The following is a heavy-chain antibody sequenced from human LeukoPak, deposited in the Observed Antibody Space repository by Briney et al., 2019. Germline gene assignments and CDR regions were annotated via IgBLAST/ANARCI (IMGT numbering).Heavy chain of an antibody. CDR2: ISDSGST. J-gene: IGHJ5*02. CDR3: GRGGHDFDP. CDR1: GGSISGYY. V-gene: IGHV4-59*01. D-gene: IGHD1-1*01. Sequence: SETLSLTCAVSGGSISGYYWSWIRQPPGEGLEWIGYISDSGSTTYNASLESRVTILVDTSKNQFSLKLRSVAAADTAVYFCGRGGHDFDPWGQGTLVIVSS.